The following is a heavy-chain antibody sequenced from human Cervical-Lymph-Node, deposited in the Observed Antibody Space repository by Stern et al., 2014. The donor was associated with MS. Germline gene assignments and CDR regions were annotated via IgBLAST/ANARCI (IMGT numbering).Heavy chain of an antibody. D-gene: IGHD6-13*01. J-gene: IGHJ6*02. V-gene: IGHV4-34*01. CDR2: INQSGST. Sequence: QVQLQQWGAGLLKPSETLSLTCAVYGGSLNGHNWGWIRQSPGKGLEWIGEINQSGSTTYNPSLKSRVTISVDTSKNQFSLNLSSVTAADTAVFYCARGVRHIAASYEYYGLDIWGQGTTVTVSS. CDR1: GGSLNGHN. CDR3: ARGVRHIAASYEYYGLDI.